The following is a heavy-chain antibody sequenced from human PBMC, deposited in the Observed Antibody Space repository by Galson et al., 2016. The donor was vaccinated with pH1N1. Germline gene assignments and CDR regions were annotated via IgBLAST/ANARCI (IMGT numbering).Heavy chain of an antibody. CDR2: ISGSVADK. CDR3: ARVDYYGSGTYYKLVENGWFDP. J-gene: IGHJ5*02. CDR1: GFTFINYA. D-gene: IGHD3-10*01. Sequence: SLRLSCAASGFTFINYAMNWVRQAPGKGLEWVSNISGSVADKYYADSVKGRFIISRDNPRNPLYLQMNSLRAEDTAVYHCARVDYYGSGTYYKLVENGWFDPWGQGTLVTVSS. V-gene: IGHV3-23*01.